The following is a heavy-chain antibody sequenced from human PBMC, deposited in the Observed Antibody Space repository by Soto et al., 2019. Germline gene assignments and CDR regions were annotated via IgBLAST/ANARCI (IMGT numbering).Heavy chain of an antibody. D-gene: IGHD3-10*01. J-gene: IGHJ5*02. Sequence: ASVKVSCKASGFTFSTNDINWVRQAPGQGLQWMGWMNANVDATDSPPEFKGRVTMTWNASISTAYMELSNLKSDDTAVYYCAREVVDGSSLWLDPWGQGTLVTVSS. CDR2: MNANVDAT. CDR1: GFTFSTND. CDR3: AREVVDGSSLWLDP. V-gene: IGHV1-8*01.